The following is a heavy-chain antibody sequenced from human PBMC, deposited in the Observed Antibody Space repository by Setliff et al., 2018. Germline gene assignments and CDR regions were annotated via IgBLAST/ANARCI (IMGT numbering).Heavy chain of an antibody. CDR2: INAGNGNT. V-gene: IGHV1-3*01. CDR1: RYTFTSYA. Sequence: ASVKVSCKASRYTFTSYAMHWVRQAPGQRLEWMGWINAGNGNTKYSQKFQGRVTITRDTSANTAYMELSSLRSEDTAVYYCTRDYGFCSGGSCSYYGMDVWGQGTTVTVSS. D-gene: IGHD2-15*01. J-gene: IGHJ6*02. CDR3: TRDYGFCSGGSCSYYGMDV.